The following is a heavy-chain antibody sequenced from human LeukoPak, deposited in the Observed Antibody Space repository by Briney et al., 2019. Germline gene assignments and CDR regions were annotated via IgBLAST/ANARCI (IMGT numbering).Heavy chain of an antibody. CDR3: ARGLN. J-gene: IGHJ4*02. D-gene: IGHD3-22*01. CDR1: GGSISSSGYY. V-gene: IGHV4-39*01. CDR2: IFYSGST. Sequence: SETLSLTCTVSGGSISSSGYYWGWIRQPPGKGLGWIGSIFYSGSTYYNPSLKSRVTISVDTSKNQFSLKLSSVTAADTAVYYCARGLNWGQGTLVTVSS.